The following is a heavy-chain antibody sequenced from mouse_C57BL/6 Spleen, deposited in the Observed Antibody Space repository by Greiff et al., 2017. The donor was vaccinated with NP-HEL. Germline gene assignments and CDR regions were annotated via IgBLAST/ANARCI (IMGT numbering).Heavy chain of an antibody. J-gene: IGHJ2*01. Sequence: EVQLVESGGGLVQPGGSMKLSCVASGFTFSNYWMNWVRQSPEKGLEWVAQIRFKSDNYATHYAESVKGRFTISRDDSKSSVYMQMNNIRAEDTEIYYCTGGDTTVPWDYWGQGTTLTVSS. CDR3: TGGDTTVPWDY. CDR1: GFTFSNYW. V-gene: IGHV6-3*01. D-gene: IGHD1-1*01. CDR2: IRFKSDNYAT.